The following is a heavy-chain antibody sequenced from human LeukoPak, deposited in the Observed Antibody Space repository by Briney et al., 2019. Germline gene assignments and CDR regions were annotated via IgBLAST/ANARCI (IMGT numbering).Heavy chain of an antibody. D-gene: IGHD3-16*01. CDR2: ISWDADNS. CDR3: ARDPYDYVWGSYGGYYFDY. Sequence: GGSLILSCAASGFTFDDYAMHWVRQAPGKGLEWVSLISWDADNSYYADSVKGRFTISRDNAKNSLYLQMNSLRAEDTAVYYCARDPYDYVWGSYGGYYFDYWGQGTLVTVSS. CDR1: GFTFDDYA. V-gene: IGHV3-43D*03. J-gene: IGHJ4*02.